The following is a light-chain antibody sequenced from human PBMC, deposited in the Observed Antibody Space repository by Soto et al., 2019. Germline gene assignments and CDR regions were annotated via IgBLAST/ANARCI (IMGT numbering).Light chain of an antibody. CDR2: CAS. J-gene: IGKJ1*01. Sequence: EIVLTQSPDTLSLSPGEGATLACRASQSVPGNYLAWLQQRPGQAPRLLIYCASSRATGIPDRFSGSGAGTDFILTISRLEHEDFEVYYCHQYTSPPWTLGQGTRVE. V-gene: IGKV3-20*01. CDR1: QSVPGNY. CDR3: HQYTSPPWT.